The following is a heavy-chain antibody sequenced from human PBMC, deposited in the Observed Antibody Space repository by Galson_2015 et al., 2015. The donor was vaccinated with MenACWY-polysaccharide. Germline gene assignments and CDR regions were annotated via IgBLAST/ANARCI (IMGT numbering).Heavy chain of an antibody. CDR2: ISSSSSYI. V-gene: IGHV3-21*01. CDR1: GFTFSSYS. D-gene: IGHD6-6*01. CDR3: AKGREQLVRFCAFDI. Sequence: SLRLSCAASGFTFSSYSMNWVRQAPGEGLEWVSSISSSSSYIYYADSVKGRFTISRDNSKNTLYLQMNSLRAEDTAVYYCAKGREQLVRFCAFDIWGQGTMVTVSS. J-gene: IGHJ3*02.